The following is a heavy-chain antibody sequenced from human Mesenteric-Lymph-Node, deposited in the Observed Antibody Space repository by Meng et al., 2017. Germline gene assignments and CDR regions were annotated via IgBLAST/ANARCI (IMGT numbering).Heavy chain of an antibody. CDR1: GFSLSTSGMC. Sequence: SGPTLVKPTQTLTLTCTFSGFSLSTSGMCVSWVRQPPGKALEWLALIDWDDDKYYSTSLKTRLTISKDTSKNQVVLTMTNMDPVDTATYYCARMIGLLRCFSPDAFDIWGQGTMVTVSS. CDR3: ARMIGLLRCFSPDAFDI. J-gene: IGHJ3*02. D-gene: IGHD3-22*01. V-gene: IGHV2-70*20. CDR2: IDWDDDK.